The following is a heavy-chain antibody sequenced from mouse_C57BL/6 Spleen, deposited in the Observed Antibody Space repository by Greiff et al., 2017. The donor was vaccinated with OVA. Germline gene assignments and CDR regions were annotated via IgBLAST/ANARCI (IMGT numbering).Heavy chain of an antibody. D-gene: IGHD2-3*01. CDR2: IYPRSGNT. Sequence: QVQLQQSGAELARPGASVKLSCKASGYTFTSYGISWVKQRTGQGLEWIGEIYPRSGNTYYNEKFKGKATLTADKSSSTAYMELRSLTSEDSAVYFCAREGDGYSFAYWGQGTLVTVSA. CDR3: AREGDGYSFAY. J-gene: IGHJ3*01. V-gene: IGHV1-81*01. CDR1: GYTFTSYG.